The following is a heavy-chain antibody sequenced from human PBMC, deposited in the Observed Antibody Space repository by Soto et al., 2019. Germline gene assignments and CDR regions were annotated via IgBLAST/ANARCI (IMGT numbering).Heavy chain of an antibody. V-gene: IGHV4-30-4*01. CDR2: ISYSGST. CDR3: ARAYVCGNGYFSPQYYFAF. Sequence: TSETLSLTCTVSGGSINSDHYYWSWLRQPPGKGLEWLGYISYSGSTYYNPSLKSRIVISVDTSKNQFSLKLISVTAADTAVYYCARAYVCGNGYFSPQYYFAFWGQGTWFPVSS. J-gene: IGHJ1*01. CDR1: GGSINSDHYY. D-gene: IGHD3-3*01.